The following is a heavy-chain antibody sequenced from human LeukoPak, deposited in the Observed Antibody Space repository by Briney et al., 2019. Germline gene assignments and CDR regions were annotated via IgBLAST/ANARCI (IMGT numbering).Heavy chain of an antibody. CDR2: TSGSGGST. Sequence: PGGSLRLSCAASGFTFSSYGMSWVRQAAGKGLEWVSATSGSGGSTYYADSVRGRFTISRDNSKNTLYLQMNSLRAEDTAVYYCAKGEYYGSGSYYRFDPFDYWGQGTLVTVSS. D-gene: IGHD3-10*01. CDR3: AKGEYYGSGSYYRFDPFDY. CDR1: GFTFSSYG. V-gene: IGHV3-23*01. J-gene: IGHJ4*02.